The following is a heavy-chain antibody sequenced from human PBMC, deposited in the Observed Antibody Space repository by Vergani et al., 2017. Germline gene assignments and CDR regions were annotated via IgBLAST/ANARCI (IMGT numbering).Heavy chain of an antibody. CDR1: GYTFTDYY. CDR3: ARDPNFYDSSYYPADAFDI. Sequence: QVQLVQSGAEVKKPGASVRVSCKASGYTFTDYYIHWVRQAPGQGLEWMGWINPNSDGTDYAQKFQGRVTMTRDTSISTAYMELSRLRSDDTAVYYCARDPNFYDSSYYPADAFDIWGQGTVVTVS. V-gene: IGHV1-2*02. CDR2: INPNSDGT. J-gene: IGHJ3*02. D-gene: IGHD3-22*01.